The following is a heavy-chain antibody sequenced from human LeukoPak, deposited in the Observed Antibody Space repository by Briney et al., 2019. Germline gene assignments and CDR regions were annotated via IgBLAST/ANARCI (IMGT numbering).Heavy chain of an antibody. Sequence: PGGSLRLSCAASGFTFSSHEMNWVRQAPGKGLEWVSYISSSGNTIYYADSVRGRFTISRDNAKNSLYLQMSSLRDEDTAVYYCARDRDYAFDYWGQGTLVTVSS. CDR3: ARDRDYAFDY. CDR1: GFTFSSHE. CDR2: ISSSGNTI. V-gene: IGHV3-48*03. J-gene: IGHJ4*02. D-gene: IGHD4-17*01.